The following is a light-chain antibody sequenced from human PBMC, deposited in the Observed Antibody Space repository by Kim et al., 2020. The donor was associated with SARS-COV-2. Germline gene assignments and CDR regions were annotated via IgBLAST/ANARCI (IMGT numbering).Light chain of an antibody. CDR2: DAS. Sequence: EIVLTQSPATLSLSPGERATLSCRASQSVSSNLAWYQQQPGQAPRLLIYDASNRATGIPARFSGSGSGTDFTLIISSLEPEDFAVYYCQQRSNWPLTFGGGTKVEI. J-gene: IGKJ4*01. CDR3: QQRSNWPLT. CDR1: QSVSSN. V-gene: IGKV3-11*01.